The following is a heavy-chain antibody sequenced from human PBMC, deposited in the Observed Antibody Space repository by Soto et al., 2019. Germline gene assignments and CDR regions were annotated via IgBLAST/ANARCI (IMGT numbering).Heavy chain of an antibody. CDR3: ARGQYYDFWSGYGGFGL. CDR2: SNSDVTNT. J-gene: IGHJ4*02. CDR1: GFTFSSYW. D-gene: IGHD3-3*01. V-gene: IGHV3-74*01. Sequence: QPGGSLRLSCAASGFTFSSYWMHWVRQVPGRGLAWVSRSNSDVTNTGYADSVKGRFTISRDNAKSTLYLQMNSLTAEDTAVYYCARGQYYDFWSGYGGFGLWGRGTLVTVSS.